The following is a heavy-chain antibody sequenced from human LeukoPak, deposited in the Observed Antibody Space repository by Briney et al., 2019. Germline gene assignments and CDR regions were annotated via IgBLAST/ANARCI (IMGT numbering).Heavy chain of an antibody. CDR3: ARGLKILDAFDI. V-gene: IGHV1-46*01. CDR1: GYTFTGYY. J-gene: IGHJ3*02. CDR2: INPSGGST. Sequence: ASVKVSCKASGYTFTGYYMHWVRRAPGQGLEWMGIINPSGGSTSYAQKFQGRVTMTRDMSASTVYMELSSLRSEDTAVYYCARGLKILDAFDIWGQGTMVTVSS.